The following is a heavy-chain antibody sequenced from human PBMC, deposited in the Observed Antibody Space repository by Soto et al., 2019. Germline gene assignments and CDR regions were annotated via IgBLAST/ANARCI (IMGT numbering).Heavy chain of an antibody. J-gene: IGHJ3*02. V-gene: IGHV4-59*01. CDR1: GGSISSYY. CDR2: IYYSGST. D-gene: IGHD3-3*01. CDR3: ARGITARSRAFDI. Sequence: PETLSHTCTVSGGSISSYYWSWIRQPPGKGLEWIGYIYYSGSTNYNPSLKSRVTISVDTSKNQFSLKLSSVTAADTAVYYCARGITARSRAFDIWGQGPMGTGSS.